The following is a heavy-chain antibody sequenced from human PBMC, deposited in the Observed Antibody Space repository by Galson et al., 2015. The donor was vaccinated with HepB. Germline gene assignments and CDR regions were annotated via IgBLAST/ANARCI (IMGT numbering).Heavy chain of an antibody. D-gene: IGHD3-3*01. V-gene: IGHV3-30*03. J-gene: IGHJ4*02. CDR1: GFTFSSYG. CDR3: ARAFTLEWLLLGY. Sequence: SLRLSCAASGFTFSSYGMHWVRQALGKGLEWVAVISYDGSNKYYADSVKGRFTISRDNSKNTLYLQMNSLRAEDTAVYYCARAFTLEWLLLGYWGQGTLVTVSS. CDR2: ISYDGSNK.